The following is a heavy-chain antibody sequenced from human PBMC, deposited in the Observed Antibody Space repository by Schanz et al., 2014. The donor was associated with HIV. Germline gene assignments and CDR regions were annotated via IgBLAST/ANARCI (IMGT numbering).Heavy chain of an antibody. CDR2: LSGSGDRT. CDR1: GFRFRSYW. CDR3: AKDGSPPWGTYRNNWFDS. V-gene: IGHV3-23*04. J-gene: IGHJ5*01. Sequence: DVQLVESGGSLVQPGGSLRLSCAASGFRFRSYWMSWVRQAPGKGLEWLSTLSGSGDRTYYADSVKGRVTISRDNSKNTLYLQMNSLRAEDAAVYYCAKDGSPPWGTYRNNWFDSWGLGTLVTVSS. D-gene: IGHD3-16*02.